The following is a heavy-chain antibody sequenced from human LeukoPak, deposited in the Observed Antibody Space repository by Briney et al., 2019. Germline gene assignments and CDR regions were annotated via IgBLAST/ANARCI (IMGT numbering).Heavy chain of an antibody. CDR1: GGSISSGGYS. Sequence: PSETLSLTCAVSGGSISSGGYSWSWIREPPGKGLEWIGYIYHSGSNYYNPSLKSRVTISVDRSKNQFSLKLSSVTAADTAVYYCARGNNSPGYYYYGMDVWGQGTTVTVSS. D-gene: IGHD2-21*01. J-gene: IGHJ6*02. CDR2: IYHSGSN. CDR3: ARGNNSPGYYYYGMDV. V-gene: IGHV4-30-2*01.